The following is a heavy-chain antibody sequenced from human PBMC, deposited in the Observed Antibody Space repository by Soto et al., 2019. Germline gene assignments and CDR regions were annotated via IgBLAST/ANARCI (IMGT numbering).Heavy chain of an antibody. D-gene: IGHD3-22*01. CDR2: IYYSGST. V-gene: IGHV4-39*01. J-gene: IGHJ3*02. CDR1: GGSISSSSYY. CDR3: ATYPLLGVVAIVEVHAFDI. Sequence: QLQLQESGPGLVKPSETLSLTCTVSGGSISSSSYYWGWIRQPPGKGLEWIGSIYYSGSTYYNPSLKSRVTISVDTSKNQFSLKLSSVTAADTAVYYCATYPLLGVVAIVEVHAFDIWGQGTMVTVSS.